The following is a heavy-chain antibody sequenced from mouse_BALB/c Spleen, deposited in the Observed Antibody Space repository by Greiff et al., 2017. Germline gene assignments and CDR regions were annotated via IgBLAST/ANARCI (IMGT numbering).Heavy chain of an antibody. CDR2: ISYSGST. D-gene: IGHD3-1*01. CDR3: ARGGSTRYFDY. J-gene: IGHJ2*01. Sequence: EVKLMESGPGLVKPSQSLSLTCTVTGYSITSDYAWNWIRQFPGNKLEWMGYISYSGSTSYNPSLKSRISITRDTSKNQFFLQLNSVTTEDTATYYCARGGSTRYFDYWGQGTTLTVSS. CDR1: GYSITSDYA. V-gene: IGHV3-2*02.